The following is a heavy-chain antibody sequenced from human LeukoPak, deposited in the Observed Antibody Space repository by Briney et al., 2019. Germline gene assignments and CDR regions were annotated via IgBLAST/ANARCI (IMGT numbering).Heavy chain of an antibody. D-gene: IGHD2-15*01. V-gene: IGHV3-74*01. J-gene: IGHJ5*02. CDR2: ISGDGRTR. CDR1: GFIFSNYW. CDR3: SRDQAGYCSGGSCP. Sequence: PGGSPRLSCATSGFIFSNYWMHWVRQAPGKGPVWVSHISGDGRTRNYADSVKGRFTISRDNAKKVVYLQMNSLRAEDMAVYYCSRDQAGYCSGGSCPWGQGTRVTVSS.